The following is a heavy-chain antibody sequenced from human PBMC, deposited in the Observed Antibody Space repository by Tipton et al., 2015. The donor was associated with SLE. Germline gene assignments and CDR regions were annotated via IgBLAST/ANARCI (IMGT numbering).Heavy chain of an antibody. J-gene: IGHJ4*02. Sequence: SLRLSCAASGFTFDDYAMHWVRQAPGKGLEWVSGISWNSGSIGYADSVKGRFTISRDNAKNSLYLQMNSLRAEDTAVYYCARASGDVEMATIVYWGQGTLVTVSS. CDR3: ARASGDVEMATIVY. D-gene: IGHD5-24*01. CDR1: GFTFDDYA. V-gene: IGHV3-9*01. CDR2: ISWNSGSI.